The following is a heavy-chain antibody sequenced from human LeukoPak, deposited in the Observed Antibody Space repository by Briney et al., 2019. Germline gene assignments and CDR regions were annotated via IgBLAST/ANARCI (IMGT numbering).Heavy chain of an antibody. V-gene: IGHV4-31*03. CDR2: IYYSGST. CDR1: GGSISSGGYY. J-gene: IGHJ5*02. D-gene: IGHD2-2*01. Sequence: SQTLSLTCTVSGGSISSGGYYWSWIRQHPGKGLEWIGYIYYSGSTYYNPSLKSRVTISVDTSKNQFSLKLSSVTAADTAVYYCARGGDVVVPAAIPNWFDPWGQGTPVTVSS. CDR3: ARGGDVVVPAAIPNWFDP.